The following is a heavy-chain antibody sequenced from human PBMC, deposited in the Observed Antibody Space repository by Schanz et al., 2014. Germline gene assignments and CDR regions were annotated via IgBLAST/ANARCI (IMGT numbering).Heavy chain of an antibody. J-gene: IGHJ4*02. CDR3: ARDLAGGGNDV. CDR1: GFTFRSYA. Sequence: QLQLVESGGGVVQPGRSLRLSCAASGFTFRSYAMHWVRQAPGKGLEWVAGIAYDGSKKNYADSVKGRFTISRDNSKDTVYLQMNSLRAEDTAVYYCARDLAGGGNDVWGQGTLVTVSS. V-gene: IGHV3-30*03. CDR2: IAYDGSKK. D-gene: IGHD2-15*01.